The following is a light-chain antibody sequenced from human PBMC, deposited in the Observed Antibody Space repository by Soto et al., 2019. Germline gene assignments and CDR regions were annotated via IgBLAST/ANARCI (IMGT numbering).Light chain of an antibody. Sequence: IVLTQSPGTLSLSSWETSPLSCRASQSVSNNYLGWYQQKPGQAPRLLIYGASNRATGIPDRFSGSGSGTDFTLTISRLEPEDFAVYYCQQYGSSGTFGQGTKVDIK. CDR3: QQYGSSGT. CDR2: GAS. J-gene: IGKJ1*01. V-gene: IGKV3-20*01. CDR1: QSVSNNY.